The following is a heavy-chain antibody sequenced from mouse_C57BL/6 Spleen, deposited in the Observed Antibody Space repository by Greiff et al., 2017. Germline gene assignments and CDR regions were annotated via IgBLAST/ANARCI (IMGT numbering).Heavy chain of an antibody. CDR2: INPSNGGT. D-gene: IGHD2-5*01. J-gene: IGHJ4*01. CDR1: GYTFTSYW. CDR3: ARSHYSNPYYYAMDY. V-gene: IGHV1-53*01. Sequence: QVQLQQPGTELVKPGASVKLSCKASGYTFTSYWMHWVKQRPGQGLEWIGNINPSNGGTNYNEKFKSKATLTVDNSSSTAYMQLSSLTSEDSAVYYCARSHYSNPYYYAMDYWGQGTSGTVSS.